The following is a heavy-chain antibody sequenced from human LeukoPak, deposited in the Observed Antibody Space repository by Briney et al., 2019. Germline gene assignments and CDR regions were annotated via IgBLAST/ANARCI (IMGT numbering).Heavy chain of an antibody. CDR3: ASPKDSSGQALGY. D-gene: IGHD3-22*01. J-gene: IGHJ4*02. V-gene: IGHV1-69*05. CDR1: GGTFSSYA. Sequence: SVKVSCKASGGTFSSYAISWVRQAPGQGLEWMGRFIPIFGTANYAQKFQGRVTITTDESTSTAYMELSSLRSEDTAVYYCASPKDSSGQALGYWGQGTLVTVSS. CDR2: FIPIFGTA.